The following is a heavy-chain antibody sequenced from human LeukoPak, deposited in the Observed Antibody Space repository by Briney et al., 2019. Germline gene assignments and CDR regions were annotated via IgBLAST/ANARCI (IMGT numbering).Heavy chain of an antibody. CDR3: ARVLAVAGTGAFDI. Sequence: GGSLRLSCVASGFTFSSYWMYWVRQAPGKGLVWVSRINTDGSSTTYADSVKGRFTISRDNAKNTVYLQVNSLRAEDTAVYYCARVLAVAGTGAFDIWGQGTMVTVSS. J-gene: IGHJ3*02. CDR2: INTDGSST. V-gene: IGHV3-74*01. D-gene: IGHD6-19*01. CDR1: GFTFSSYW.